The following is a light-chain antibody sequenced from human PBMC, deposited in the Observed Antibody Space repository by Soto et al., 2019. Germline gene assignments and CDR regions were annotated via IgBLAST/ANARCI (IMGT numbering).Light chain of an antibody. Sequence: DNVLTQSPGTLSLSPGERATLSCRASQTVSSNNLAWYQQKRGQAPRLLIYGASSRAAAIPDRFRGSGSGTDFTLIISSLAPEDFAVYYCQQYGSSPFTFGPGTAVDIK. CDR2: GAS. CDR1: QTVSSNN. V-gene: IGKV3-20*01. J-gene: IGKJ3*01. CDR3: QQYGSSPFT.